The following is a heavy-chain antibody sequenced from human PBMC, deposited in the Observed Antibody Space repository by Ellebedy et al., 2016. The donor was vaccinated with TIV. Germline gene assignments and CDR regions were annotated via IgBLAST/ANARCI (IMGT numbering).Heavy chain of an antibody. CDR1: GFTFSNYG. V-gene: IGHV3-33*01. CDR2: IWYDGINK. CDR3: ARQRGDSSGYLDY. D-gene: IGHD3-22*01. J-gene: IGHJ4*02. Sequence: GESLKISCAASGFTFSNYGMHWVRQAPGKGLEWLAVIWYDGINKDYGDSVRVRFTIARDNPKNTLHLQMNSLRVEDTAVYYCARQRGDSSGYLDYWGQGTLVTVSS.